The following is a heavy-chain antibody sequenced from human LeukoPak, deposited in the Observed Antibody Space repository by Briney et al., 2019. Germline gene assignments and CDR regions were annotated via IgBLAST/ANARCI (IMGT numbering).Heavy chain of an antibody. CDR3: ARVWSGNYYEDRGAFDI. Sequence: SETLSLTCTVSGYSISSGYYWSWIRQPPGKGLEWIGYIYYSGSTNYNPSLKSRVTISVDTSKNQFSLRLSSVTAADTAVYYCARVWSGNYYEDRGAFDIWGQGTMVTVSS. CDR2: IYYSGST. J-gene: IGHJ3*02. V-gene: IGHV4-61*01. CDR1: GYSISSGYY. D-gene: IGHD3-22*01.